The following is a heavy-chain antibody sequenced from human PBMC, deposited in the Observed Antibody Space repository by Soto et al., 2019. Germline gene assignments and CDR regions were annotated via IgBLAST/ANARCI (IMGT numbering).Heavy chain of an antibody. Sequence: SQTLSLTCAISGDSVSSNSAAWNWIRQSPSRGLEWLGRTYYRSKWYNDYAVSVKSRITINPDTSKNQFSLQLNSVTPEDTAVYYCARDQQLPKRDYYYGMDVWGQGTTVTVSS. J-gene: IGHJ6*02. D-gene: IGHD6-13*01. V-gene: IGHV6-1*01. CDR2: TYYRSKWYN. CDR1: GDSVSSNSAA. CDR3: ARDQQLPKRDYYYGMDV.